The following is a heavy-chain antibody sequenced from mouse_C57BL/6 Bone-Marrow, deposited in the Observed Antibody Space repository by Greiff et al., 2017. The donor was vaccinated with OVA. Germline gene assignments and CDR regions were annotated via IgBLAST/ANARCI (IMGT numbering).Heavy chain of an antibody. CDR2: IDPSDSYT. V-gene: IGHV1-69*01. J-gene: IGHJ3*01. CDR3: ARWHYGRSSFAY. CDR1: GYTFTSYW. Sequence: QVQLQQPGAELLMPGASVKLSCKASGYTFTSYWMHWVKQRPGQGLEWIGEIDPSDSYTNYNQKFKGKSTLTVDKSSSTAYMQLSSLTSEDSAVYYCARWHYGRSSFAYWGQGTLVTVSA. D-gene: IGHD1-1*01.